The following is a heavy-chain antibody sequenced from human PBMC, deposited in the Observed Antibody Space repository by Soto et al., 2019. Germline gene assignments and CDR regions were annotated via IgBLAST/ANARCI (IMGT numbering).Heavy chain of an antibody. J-gene: IGHJ4*02. V-gene: IGHV1-69*13. CDR3: ASTYYYDSSGYYSVPY. Sequence: SVKVSGKASGGTFSSYAISWVRQAPGQGLEWMGGIIPIFGTANYAQKFQGRVTITAGESTSTAYMELSSLRSEDTAVYYCASTYYYDSSGYYSVPYWGQGTLVTVSS. D-gene: IGHD3-22*01. CDR1: GGTFSSYA. CDR2: IIPIFGTA.